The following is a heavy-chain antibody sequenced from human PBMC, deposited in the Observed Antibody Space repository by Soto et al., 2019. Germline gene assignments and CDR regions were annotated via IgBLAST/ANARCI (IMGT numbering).Heavy chain of an antibody. CDR1: GGTFSSYT. CDR3: ARERDGSRTIYY. V-gene: IGHV1-69*08. CDR2: IIPILVIA. J-gene: IGHJ4*02. D-gene: IGHD2-21*01. Sequence: QVQLVQSGAEVKKTGSSVKVSCKASGGTFSSYTISWVRQAPGQGLEWMGRIIPILVIANYAQKFQGRVTITADQSTSTAYMELISLRSEDTAVYYCARERDGSRTIYYWGQGTLVTVSS.